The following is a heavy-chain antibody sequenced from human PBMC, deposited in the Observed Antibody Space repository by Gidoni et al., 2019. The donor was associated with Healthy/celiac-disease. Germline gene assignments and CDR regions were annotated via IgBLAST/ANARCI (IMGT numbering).Heavy chain of an antibody. CDR1: GFPFSSFW. J-gene: IGHJ4*02. V-gene: IGHV3-7*03. D-gene: IGHD2-15*01. CDR3: ARDEGYCSGGSCYSWFDY. Sequence: EVQLVESGGGLVQPGGSLRLSCSASGFPFSSFWMSWVRQAPGKGLEWVANIKQDGSEKYYVDSVKGRCTISRDNAKNSLYLQMNSLRAEDTAVYYCARDEGYCSGGSCYSWFDYWGQGTLVTVSS. CDR2: IKQDGSEK.